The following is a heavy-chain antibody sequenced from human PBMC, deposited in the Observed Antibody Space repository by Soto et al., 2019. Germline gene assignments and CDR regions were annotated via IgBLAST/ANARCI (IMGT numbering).Heavy chain of an antibody. CDR2: ILNDGTTT. CDR3: ATWRGGYTYGLDH. D-gene: IGHD5-18*01. CDR1: GFTFSSQR. V-gene: IGHV3-74*01. Sequence: GGSLRLSCTASGFTFSSQRLHWVRQAPGKGLMWISRILNDGTTTNYADSVKGRFTVSRDNAKKTMSLQMNNLRAEDTAVYYCATWRGGYTYGLDHWGQGTPVTVSS. J-gene: IGHJ4*02.